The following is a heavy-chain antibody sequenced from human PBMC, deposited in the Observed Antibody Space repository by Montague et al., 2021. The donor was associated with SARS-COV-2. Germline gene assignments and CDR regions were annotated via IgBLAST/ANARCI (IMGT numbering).Heavy chain of an antibody. Sequence: SLRLSCAASGFTFSKYAMRWVRQAPGKGLEWVAVIEHEYSNIWYADSVKGRFTISRDDSKNTLYLQMASLRVEDTAVYFCAREFPGDYGYYYYYSMDVWGKGTTVTVSS. CDR3: AREFPGDYGYYYYYSMDV. D-gene: IGHD4-17*01. J-gene: IGHJ6*03. CDR1: GFTFSKYA. V-gene: IGHV3-33*08. CDR2: IEHEYSNI.